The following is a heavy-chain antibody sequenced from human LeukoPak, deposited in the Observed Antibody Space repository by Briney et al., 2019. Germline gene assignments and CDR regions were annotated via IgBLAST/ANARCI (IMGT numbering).Heavy chain of an antibody. CDR1: GYTFTSYA. CDR2: INTNTGNP. D-gene: IGHD1-7*01. J-gene: IGHJ4*02. CDR3: ARQNNWNYFYYFDY. Sequence: ASVKVSCKASGYTFTSYAMNWVRRAPGQGLEWMGWINTNTGNPTYAQGFTGRFVFSLDTSVSTAYLQISSLKAEDTAVYYCARQNNWNYFYYFDYWGQGTLVTVSS. V-gene: IGHV7-4-1*02.